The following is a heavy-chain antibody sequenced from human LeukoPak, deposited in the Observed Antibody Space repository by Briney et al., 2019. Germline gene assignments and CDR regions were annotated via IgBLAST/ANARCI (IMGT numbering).Heavy chain of an antibody. D-gene: IGHD3-10*01. Sequence: GGSLRLSCAASGFTFSSYAMHWVRQAPGKGLEWVAVISYDGSNKYYADSVKGRFTISRDNSKNTLYLQMNSLRAEDTAVYYCARGDYDSGTFMDVWGKGTTVTVSS. CDR3: ARGDYDSGTFMDV. CDR2: ISYDGSNK. V-gene: IGHV3-30*04. J-gene: IGHJ6*03. CDR1: GFTFSSYA.